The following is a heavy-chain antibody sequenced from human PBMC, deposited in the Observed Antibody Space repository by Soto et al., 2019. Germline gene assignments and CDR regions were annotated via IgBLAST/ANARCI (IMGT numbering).Heavy chain of an antibody. CDR3: ARGFGFGGSLDY. CDR1: GFTFSDHY. Sequence: GGPLRLSCAASGFTFSDHYMDWVRQAPGKGLEWVGRTRNKANSYTTEYAASVKGRFTISRDDSKNSLYLQMNSLKTEDTAVYYCARGFGFGGSLDYWGQGTLVTVSS. V-gene: IGHV3-72*01. D-gene: IGHD1-26*01. J-gene: IGHJ4*02. CDR2: TRNKANSYTT.